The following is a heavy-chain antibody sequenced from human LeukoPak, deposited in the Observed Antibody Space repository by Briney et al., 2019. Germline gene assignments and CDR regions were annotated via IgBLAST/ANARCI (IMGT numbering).Heavy chain of an antibody. CDR1: GGSFSGYY. Sequence: SETLSLTCAVYGGSFSGYYWSWIRQPPGKGLEWIGEINHSGCTNYNPSLKSRVTISVDTSKNQFSLKLSSVTAADTAVYYCARVLAAAAYYWGQGTLVTVSS. D-gene: IGHD6-13*01. J-gene: IGHJ4*02. V-gene: IGHV4-34*01. CDR2: INHSGCT. CDR3: ARVLAAAAYY.